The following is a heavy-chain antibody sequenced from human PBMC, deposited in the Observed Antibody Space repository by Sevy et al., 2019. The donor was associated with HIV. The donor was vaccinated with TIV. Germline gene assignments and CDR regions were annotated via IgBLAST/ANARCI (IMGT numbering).Heavy chain of an antibody. CDR2: IWYDGSNK. D-gene: IGHD6-13*01. Sequence: GGSLRLSCAASGFTFSSYGMHWVRQAPGKGLEWVAVIWYDGSNKYYADSVKGRFTISRDNSNNTLYLQMNSLRAEDTAVYYCARGGREAAAAPFDYWGQGTLVTVSS. J-gene: IGHJ4*02. CDR3: ARGGREAAAAPFDY. V-gene: IGHV3-33*01. CDR1: GFTFSSYG.